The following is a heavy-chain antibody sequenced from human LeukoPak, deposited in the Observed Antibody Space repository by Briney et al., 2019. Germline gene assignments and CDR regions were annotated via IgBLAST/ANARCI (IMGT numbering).Heavy chain of an antibody. D-gene: IGHD3-22*01. CDR2: ISYDGSNK. J-gene: IGHJ4*02. CDR1: GFTFSSYA. CDR3: ARDYYDSSGYNLGY. Sequence: GGSLRLSCAASGFTFSSYAMHWVRQAPGKGLEWVAVISYDGSNKYYADSVKGRFTISRDNSKNTLYLQMNSLRAEGTAVYYCARDYYDSSGYNLGYWGQGTLVTVSS. V-gene: IGHV3-30*04.